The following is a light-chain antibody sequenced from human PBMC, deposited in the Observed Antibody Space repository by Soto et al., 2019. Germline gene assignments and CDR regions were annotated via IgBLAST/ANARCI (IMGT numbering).Light chain of an antibody. V-gene: IGKV1-5*03. CDR2: KAS. CDR3: LQHNTYIGTWT. Sequence: DIKMTQSHSTLSASVGDRVTITGRASQSISSWLAWYQQKPGKAPTLLIYKASTLESGVTSNFSGSGSGTEFTLTISSLQPEDFATYFCLQHNTYIGTWTFGQGTKVDIK. CDR1: QSISSW. J-gene: IGKJ1*01.